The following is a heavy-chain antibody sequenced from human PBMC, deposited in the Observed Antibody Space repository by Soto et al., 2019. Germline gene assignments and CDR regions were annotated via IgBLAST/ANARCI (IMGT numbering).Heavy chain of an antibody. CDR1: GFTFSNYA. D-gene: IGHD5-18*01. Sequence: EVRLLESGGGLVQPGGSLRLSCAASGFTFSNYAMTWVRQAPGKGLEWVSGLNGSGGSTSSADSVKGRFAVSRDNAKNTLYLQMDSLRAEDTAVYYCARGDPGYSYGKIDYWGQGTLVTVSS. CDR3: ARGDPGYSYGKIDY. CDR2: LNGSGGST. J-gene: IGHJ4*02. V-gene: IGHV3-23*01.